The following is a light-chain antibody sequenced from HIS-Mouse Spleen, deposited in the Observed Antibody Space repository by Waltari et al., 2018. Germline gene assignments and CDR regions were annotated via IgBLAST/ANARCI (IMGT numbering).Light chain of an antibody. CDR1: SSNIGSNH. CDR3: AAWDDSLSGWV. Sequence: QSVLTQPPSASGTPGQRVTISCSGSSSNIGSNHVSWYQQLPGTAPKLLIYRNNQRPSGVPDRFSGSKSGTSASLAISGLRSEDEADYYCAAWDDSLSGWVFGGGTKLTVL. CDR2: RNN. J-gene: IGLJ3*02. V-gene: IGLV1-47*01.